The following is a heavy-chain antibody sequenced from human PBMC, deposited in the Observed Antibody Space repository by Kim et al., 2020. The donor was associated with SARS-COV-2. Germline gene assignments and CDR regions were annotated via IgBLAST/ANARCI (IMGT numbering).Heavy chain of an antibody. J-gene: IGHJ3*02. CDR3: ASWYGAAAGREDI. Sequence: YNPPLKSRLPRSVDTAKNQFSQKLSSVTAADTAVYYCASWYGAAAGREDIWGQGTMVTVSS. V-gene: IGHV4-34*01. D-gene: IGHD6-13*01.